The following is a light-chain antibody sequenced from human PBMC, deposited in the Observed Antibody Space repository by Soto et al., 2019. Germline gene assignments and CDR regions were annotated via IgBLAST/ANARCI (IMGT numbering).Light chain of an antibody. Sequence: EIVLTQSPGTLSLSPGERATLSCRASQSVSSSYLAWYQQKPGQAPRLLIYGASSRATGIPERFSGSGSGADFTLTISRLEPDAFAVYYCQQYGSSPPTFGQGTKLEIK. CDR2: GAS. CDR3: QQYGSSPPT. CDR1: QSVSSSY. V-gene: IGKV3-20*01. J-gene: IGKJ2*01.